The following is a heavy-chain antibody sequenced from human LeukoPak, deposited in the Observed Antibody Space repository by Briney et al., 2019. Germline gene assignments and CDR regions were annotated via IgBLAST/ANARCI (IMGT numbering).Heavy chain of an antibody. CDR1: GNYW. J-gene: IGHJ4*02. V-gene: IGHV3-74*01. CDR2: INSDGSWT. Sequence: GGSLRLSCAASGNYWMHWVRRAPGKGLVWVSHINSDGSWTSYADSVKGRFTISKDNAKNTVYLQMNSLRAEDTAVYYCVSFYETYWGRGTLVTVSS. D-gene: IGHD2/OR15-2a*01. CDR3: VSFYETY.